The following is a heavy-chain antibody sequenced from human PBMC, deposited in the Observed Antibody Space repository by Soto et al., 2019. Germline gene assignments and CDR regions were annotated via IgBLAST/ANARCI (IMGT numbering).Heavy chain of an antibody. Sequence: GGSLRLSCAASGFTFSSYTMSWVRQAPGKGLEWVSDIIDSGGSTYYADSVKGRLTISRDNSKNTLYLQMNSLRAEDTAVYYCATPLWFGELLSYGMDVWGQGTTVTVSS. CDR3: ATPLWFGELLSYGMDV. V-gene: IGHV3-23*01. CDR1: GFTFSSYT. D-gene: IGHD3-10*01. CDR2: IIDSGGST. J-gene: IGHJ6*02.